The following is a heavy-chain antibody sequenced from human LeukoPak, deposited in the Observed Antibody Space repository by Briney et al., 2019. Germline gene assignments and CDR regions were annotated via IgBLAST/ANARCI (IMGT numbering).Heavy chain of an antibody. CDR2: ISFDGSNK. Sequence: PGGSLRLSCAASGFTFSSYGMHWVRQAPGKGLEWVAVISFDGSNKYYADSVKGRFTISRDNSKNTLYLQMNSLRAEDTAVYYCAKDLWHSSSWSGGCFDYWGQGTLVTVSS. CDR3: AKDLWHSSSWSGGCFDY. CDR1: GFTFSSYG. J-gene: IGHJ4*02. D-gene: IGHD6-13*01. V-gene: IGHV3-30*18.